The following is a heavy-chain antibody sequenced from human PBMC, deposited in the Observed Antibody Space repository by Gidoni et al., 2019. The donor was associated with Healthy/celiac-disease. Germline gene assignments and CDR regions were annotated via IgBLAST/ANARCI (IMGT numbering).Heavy chain of an antibody. V-gene: IGHV1-69*17. J-gene: IGHJ4*02. CDR2: IIPIFGIA. CDR1: GGTFSSYA. Sequence: QVQLVQSGAEVKKPGSSVKVSCKASGGTFSSYAIGWVRQAPGQGLEWMGGIIPIFGIANYAQKFQGRVTITADKSTSTAYMELSSLRSEDTAVYYCARTQQGWGYDYVWGSYRTFDYWGQGTLVTVSS. D-gene: IGHD3-16*02. CDR3: ARTQQGWGYDYVWGSYRTFDY.